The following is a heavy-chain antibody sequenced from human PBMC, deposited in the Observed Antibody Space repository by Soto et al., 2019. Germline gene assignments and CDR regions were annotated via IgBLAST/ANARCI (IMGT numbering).Heavy chain of an antibody. Sequence: GASVKVSCKASGYTFTNYYMHWVRQAPGQGLELMGVIHPSGSTTIDPQKFQGRVTVTRDTSTSTVYMELSSLRSEDTAVYYCARDWEFGYWGQGTLVTVSS. CDR1: GYTFTNYY. V-gene: IGHV1-46*01. D-gene: IGHD3-10*01. CDR2: IHPSGSTT. J-gene: IGHJ4*02. CDR3: ARDWEFGY.